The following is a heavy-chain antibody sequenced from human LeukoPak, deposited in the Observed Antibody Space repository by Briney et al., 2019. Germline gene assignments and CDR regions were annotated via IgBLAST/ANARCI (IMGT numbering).Heavy chain of an antibody. CDR3: THLGSIAAAGTLFDY. D-gene: IGHD6-13*01. J-gene: IGHJ4*02. Sequence: PSETLSLTCTVSGGSISSSSYYWGWIRQPPGKGLEWIGSIYYSGSTYYNPSLKSRVTISVDTSKNQFSLKLSSVTAADTAVYYCTHLGSIAAAGTLFDYWGQGTLVTVSS. CDR2: IYYSGST. V-gene: IGHV4-39*01. CDR1: GGSISSSSYY.